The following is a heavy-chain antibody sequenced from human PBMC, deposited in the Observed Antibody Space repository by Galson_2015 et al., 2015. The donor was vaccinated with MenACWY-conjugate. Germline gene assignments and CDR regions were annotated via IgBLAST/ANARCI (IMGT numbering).Heavy chain of an antibody. D-gene: IGHD2-2*01. J-gene: IGHJ2*01. CDR1: GFIFSSYA. CDR2: MSGSGGSR. Sequence: SLRLSCAASGFIFSSYAMSWVRQAPGKGLEWVSAMSGSGGSRNYPDSVKGRFTISRDNSKNTLYLQMNSLRAEDTAVYYCAKTDCSRTNCREPNWYFDLWGRGTLVTVSS. CDR3: AKTDCSRTNCREPNWYFDL. V-gene: IGHV3-23*01.